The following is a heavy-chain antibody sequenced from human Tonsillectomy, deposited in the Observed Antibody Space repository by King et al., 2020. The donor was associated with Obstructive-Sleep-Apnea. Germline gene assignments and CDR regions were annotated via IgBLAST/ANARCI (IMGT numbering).Heavy chain of an antibody. J-gene: IGHJ6*02. V-gene: IGHV1-24*01. CDR2: FDVEDGET. CDR3: ATSRWSDGGLDV. D-gene: IGHD2-15*01. CDR1: GNTLSESS. Sequence: QLVQSGAEVKRPGAPVKVSCKVSGNTLSESSMHWVRQAPGKGLEWMGGFDVEDGETVYAQRFQGRVTMTEDTSTDTAYMELSSLRSEDTAVYYCATSRWSDGGLDVWGQGTSVTVSS.